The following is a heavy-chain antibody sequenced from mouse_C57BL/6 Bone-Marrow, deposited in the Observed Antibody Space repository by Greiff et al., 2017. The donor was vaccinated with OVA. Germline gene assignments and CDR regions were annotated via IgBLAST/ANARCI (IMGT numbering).Heavy chain of an antibody. CDR3: ARPGDYDVDWFAY. D-gene: IGHD2-4*01. Sequence: VKLVESGADLVKPGASVKLSCKASGYTFTTYPIEWMKQNPGKSLEWIGYLHPYNDDTKYNEKFKGKATLTVEKSSSTVYLELSRLTSDDSAVYYCARPGDYDVDWFAYWGQGTLVTVSA. J-gene: IGHJ3*01. CDR2: LHPYNDDT. V-gene: IGHV1-47*01. CDR1: GYTFTTYP.